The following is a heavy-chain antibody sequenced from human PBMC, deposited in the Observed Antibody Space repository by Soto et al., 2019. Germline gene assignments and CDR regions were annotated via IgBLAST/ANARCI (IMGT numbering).Heavy chain of an antibody. V-gene: IGHV3-21*01. J-gene: IGHJ4*02. CDR2: ISSSSSYI. D-gene: IGHD3-16*01. CDR1: GFTFSSCT. CDR3: ARDPGDLGY. Sequence: EVQLVESGGGLVKPGASLRLSCAASGFTFSSCTMNWVRQAPGKGLEWVSSISSSSSYIYYADSVKGRFTISRDDAKNSLYLQMNSLRAEDTAVYYCARDPGDLGYWGQGTLVTVSS.